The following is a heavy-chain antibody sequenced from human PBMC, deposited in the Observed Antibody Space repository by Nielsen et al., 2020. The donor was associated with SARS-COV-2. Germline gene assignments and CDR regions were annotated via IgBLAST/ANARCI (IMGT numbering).Heavy chain of an antibody. D-gene: IGHD2-15*01. Sequence: RQAPGKGLEWIGSIYYSGSTYYNPSLKSRVTISVDTSKNQFSLKLSSVTAADTAVYYCATRRHCSGGSCYSSRQGWFDPWGQGTLVTVSS. CDR2: IYYSGST. CDR3: ATRRHCSGGSCYSSRQGWFDP. J-gene: IGHJ5*02. V-gene: IGHV4-39*01.